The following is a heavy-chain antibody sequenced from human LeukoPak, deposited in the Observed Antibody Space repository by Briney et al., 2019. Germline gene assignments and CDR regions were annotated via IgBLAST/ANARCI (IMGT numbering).Heavy chain of an antibody. CDR1: GFTFSNAW. J-gene: IGHJ4*02. V-gene: IGHV3-15*01. D-gene: IGHD5-18*01. Sequence: GGSLRLSCAASGFTFSNAWMSWVGQAPGKGLEWVGRIKSKTDGRTTDYAAPVKSRFTISTDDSKNTLHLQMNSLKTEDTAVYYCTTDTAVGYWGQGTLVTVSS. CDR2: IKSKTDGRTT. CDR3: TTDTAVGY.